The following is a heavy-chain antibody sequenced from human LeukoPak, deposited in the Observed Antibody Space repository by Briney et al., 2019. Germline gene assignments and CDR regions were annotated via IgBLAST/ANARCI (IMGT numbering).Heavy chain of an antibody. D-gene: IGHD6-13*01. Sequence: SETLSLTCTVSGGSISSSSYYWGWIRQPPGKGLEWIGSIYYSGSTYYNPSLKSRVTISVDTSKNQFSLKLSSVTAADTAVYYCARYSSSWYLPEWFDPWGQGPLVTVSS. CDR1: GGSISSSSYY. CDR2: IYYSGST. CDR3: ARYSSSWYLPEWFDP. J-gene: IGHJ5*02. V-gene: IGHV4-39*01.